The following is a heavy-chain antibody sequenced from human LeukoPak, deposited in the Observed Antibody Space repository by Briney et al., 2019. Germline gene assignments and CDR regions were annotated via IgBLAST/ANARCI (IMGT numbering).Heavy chain of an antibody. D-gene: IGHD1-26*01. Sequence: PSETLSLTCTVSGASISSYYWSWIRQPPGEGLEWIGDIYYSGSIKYNPSLKSRVTMSVDTSKNQFSLKLSSVTAADTAIYYCARNIVGPRQVDYWGQGTLVTVSS. CDR2: IYYSGSI. V-gene: IGHV4-59*01. J-gene: IGHJ4*02. CDR1: GASISSYY. CDR3: ARNIVGPRQVDY.